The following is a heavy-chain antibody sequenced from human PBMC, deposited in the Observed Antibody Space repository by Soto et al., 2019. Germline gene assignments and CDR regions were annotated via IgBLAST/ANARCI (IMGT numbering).Heavy chain of an antibody. CDR3: LRDQRHWNEFADQ. CDR1: GFAFGSYW. D-gene: IGHD1-1*01. CDR2: ISQDGTIA. Sequence: EVQLVESGGGLVQPGGSLRLSCAASGFAFGSYWMHWFRQAPGKGLVWVSRISQDGTIATQADSVKGRFTISRDNAKNTLYLPMNSLRADDPAVYYCLRDQRHWNEFADQWGQGTLVTVSS. J-gene: IGHJ4*02. V-gene: IGHV3-74*01.